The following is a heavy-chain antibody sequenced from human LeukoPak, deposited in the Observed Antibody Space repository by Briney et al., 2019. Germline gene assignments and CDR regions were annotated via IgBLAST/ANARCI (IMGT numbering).Heavy chain of an antibody. D-gene: IGHD4-17*01. CDR2: ITASGTAM. V-gene: IGHV3-48*01. Sequence: GGSLRLSCAASGFTFSSYSMNWVRQAPGKGLEWVSHITASGTAMFYADSVKGRFTISRDNAKNSLYLQMNSLRAEDTAVYYCARDQRYGDYQDYWGQGTLVTVSS. J-gene: IGHJ4*02. CDR3: ARDQRYGDYQDY. CDR1: GFTFSSYS.